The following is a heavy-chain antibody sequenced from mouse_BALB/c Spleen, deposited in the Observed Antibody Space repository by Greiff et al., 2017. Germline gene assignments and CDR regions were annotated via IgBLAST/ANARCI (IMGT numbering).Heavy chain of an antibody. J-gene: IGHJ1*01. Sequence: VQLKESGPDLVKPSQSLSLTCTVTGYSITSGYSWHWIRQFPGNKLEWMGYIHYSGSTNYNPSLKSRISITRDTSKNQFFLQLNSVTTEDTATYYCASYYYGISHSYFDVWGAGTTVTVSS. D-gene: IGHD1-1*01. CDR2: IHYSGST. CDR3: ASYYYGISHSYFDV. V-gene: IGHV3-1*02. CDR1: GYSITSGYS.